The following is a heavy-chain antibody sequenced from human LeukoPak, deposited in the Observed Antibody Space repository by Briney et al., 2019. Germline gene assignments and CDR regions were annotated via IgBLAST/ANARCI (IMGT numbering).Heavy chain of an antibody. Sequence: QAGGSLRLSCAASGFTVSSNYMSWVRQAPGKGLEWVSYISGGSSTVYYRDSVKGRFTISRDNAKNSLYLQMSSLRAEDTAVYYCARDSDDRASWAFDIWGQGTMVTVSS. V-gene: IGHV3-48*01. J-gene: IGHJ3*02. CDR2: ISGGSSTV. CDR3: ARDSDDRASWAFDI. CDR1: GFTVSSNY. D-gene: IGHD2-2*01.